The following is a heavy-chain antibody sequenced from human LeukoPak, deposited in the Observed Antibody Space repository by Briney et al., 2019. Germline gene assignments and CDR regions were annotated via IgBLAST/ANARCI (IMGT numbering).Heavy chain of an antibody. CDR3: ASPFGYSSSWYDDY. J-gene: IGHJ4*02. CDR1: GFTFSSYA. V-gene: IGHV3-23*01. CDR2: ISGSGGST. Sequence: GGSLRLSCAASGFTFSSYAMSWVRQAPGKGLEWVSAISGSGGSTCYADSVKGRFTISRDNSKNTLYLQMNSLRAEDTAVYYCASPFGYSSSWYDDYWGQGTLVTVSS. D-gene: IGHD6-13*01.